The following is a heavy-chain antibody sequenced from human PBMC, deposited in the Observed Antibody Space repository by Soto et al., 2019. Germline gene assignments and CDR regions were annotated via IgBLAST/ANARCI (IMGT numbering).Heavy chain of an antibody. D-gene: IGHD7-27*01. CDR2: IYDSGNT. CDR3: ATCQLGEYYYAMDI. J-gene: IGHJ6*02. CDR1: GDSITTYKW. Sequence: SETLSLTCGVSGDSITTYKWWTWVRQTPGKGLEWIGEIYDSGNTRYNPSLKRRVTISKDTSKNELSLKLNSVTVADTAVYYCATCQLGEYYYAMDIWGQGTTVTVSS. V-gene: IGHV4-4*02.